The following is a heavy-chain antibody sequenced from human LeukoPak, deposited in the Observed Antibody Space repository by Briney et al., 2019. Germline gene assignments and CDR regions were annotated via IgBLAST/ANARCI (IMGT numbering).Heavy chain of an antibody. CDR2: INPSGGST. CDR3: ARDLTYHNIWRAPPPRQLYFYYLDV. J-gene: IGHJ6*03. D-gene: IGHD3-3*01. CDR1: GYTFNSYY. V-gene: IGHV1-46*02. Sequence: GASVKVSCKASGYTFNSYYVQWVRQAPGQGLEWVGMINPSGGSTTYAQKFQGRVTMTRDTSTSTAYMEMSGLGYEDTAVYYCARDLTYHNIWRAPPPRQLYFYYLDVWGKGTTVTVSS.